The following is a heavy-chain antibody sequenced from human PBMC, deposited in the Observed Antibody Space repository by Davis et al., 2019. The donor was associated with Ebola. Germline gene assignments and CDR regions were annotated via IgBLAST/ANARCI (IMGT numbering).Heavy chain of an antibody. V-gene: IGHV3-21*01. J-gene: IGHJ4*02. Sequence: GGSLRLSCAASEVSVSSNYMSWVRQAPGKGLEWVSSISSSSNYIYYADSVKGRFTISSDNAKNSLYLQMNSLRAEDTAVYYCARGWGATGTGFDYWGQGTLVTVSS. CDR3: ARGWGATGTGFDY. CDR1: EVSVSSNY. CDR2: ISSSSNYI. D-gene: IGHD1-26*01.